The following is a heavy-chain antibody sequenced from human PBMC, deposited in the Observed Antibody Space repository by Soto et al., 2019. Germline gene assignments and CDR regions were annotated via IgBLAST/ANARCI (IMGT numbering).Heavy chain of an antibody. CDR2: IYSSGLT. Sequence: QVQLQESGPGLVRPSETLSLTCTVSADSFGTFYWSWIRQSPGRGLEWIGYIYSSGLTKYNPSFESRVTMSVDTSKKQISLNPNSVTAADTAVYYCARWSDGYTFFFDSWGQGTLVTVSS. D-gene: IGHD5-18*01. CDR3: ARWSDGYTFFFDS. J-gene: IGHJ4*02. CDR1: ADSFGTFY. V-gene: IGHV4-59*01.